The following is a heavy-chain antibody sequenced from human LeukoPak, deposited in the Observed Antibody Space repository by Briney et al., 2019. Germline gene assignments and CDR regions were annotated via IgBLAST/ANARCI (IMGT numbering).Heavy chain of an antibody. CDR2: ILYDGSKQ. V-gene: IGHV3-30*01. CDR1: GFTFSTYT. Sequence: GGSLRLSCAASGFTFSTYTMHWVRQAPGKGLEWVAVILYDGSKQYYANSVRGRFTVSRDNSKNTLYLQMNSLRAEDTATYYCARVDCSTTSCSPFDYWGQGTQVTVSS. J-gene: IGHJ4*02. D-gene: IGHD2-2*01. CDR3: ARVDCSTTSCSPFDY.